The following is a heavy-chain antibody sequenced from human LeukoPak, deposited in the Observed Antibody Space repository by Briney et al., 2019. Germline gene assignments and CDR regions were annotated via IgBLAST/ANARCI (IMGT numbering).Heavy chain of an antibody. CDR1: GFTFSSYA. V-gene: IGHV3-23*01. CDR2: ISGSGGST. D-gene: IGHD3-22*01. CDR3: AKDRGPRTYYDSSGYDY. J-gene: IGHJ4*02. Sequence: PGGSLRLSCAASGFTFSSYAMSWVRQAPGKGLEWVSAISGSGGSTYYADSVKGRFTISRDNSKNTLYLQMNSLRAEDTAVYYCAKDRGPRTYYDSSGYDYWGQGTLVTVSS.